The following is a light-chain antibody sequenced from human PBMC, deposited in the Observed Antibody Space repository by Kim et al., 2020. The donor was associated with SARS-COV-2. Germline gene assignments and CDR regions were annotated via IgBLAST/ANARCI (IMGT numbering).Light chain of an antibody. CDR2: AAS. CDR1: QSISSY. J-gene: IGKJ2*01. CDR3: QQSYSTPRT. V-gene: IGKV1-39*01. Sequence: DIQMTQSPSSLSASVGDRVTITCRASQSISSYLNWYQQKPGKAPKLLIYAASSLQSGVPSRFSGSGSGTDFTLTISSLQHEDFATYYCQQSYSTPRTFGQGTKLEI.